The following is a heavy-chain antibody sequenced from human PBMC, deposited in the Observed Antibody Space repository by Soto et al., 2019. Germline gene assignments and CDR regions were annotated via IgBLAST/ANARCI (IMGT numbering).Heavy chain of an antibody. CDR3: VRGRVMITFGVVIVIDY. J-gene: IGHJ4*02. Sequence: QVQLVQSGAAMKKPGASVKVSCKASGYTFTSYDINWVRQATGQGLGWMGWINPNTGYTDYAQKFQDRVTMTGNTSITTAYMELSSLRSEDTAVYYCVRGRVMITFGVVIVIDYWGQGSPVTVSS. D-gene: IGHD3-16*02. CDR1: GYTFTSYD. V-gene: IGHV1-8*01. CDR2: INPNTGYT.